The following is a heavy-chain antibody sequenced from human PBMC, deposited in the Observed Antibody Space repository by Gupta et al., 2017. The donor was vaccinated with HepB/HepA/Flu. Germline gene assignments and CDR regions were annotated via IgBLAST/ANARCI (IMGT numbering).Heavy chain of an antibody. CDR1: GFTFTNYA. CDR2: VTGSGDST. V-gene: IGHV3-23*01. Sequence: EVYLLESGGGLVQPGEPLRLSCAASGFTFTNYAMSWVRQPPGKGLEWVSTVTGSGDSTYYADSVKGRCTISRENSKNTLYLQMNSLRAEDTAVYYCAKGCGGSCFNWLDPWGQGTLVTVSS. CDR3: AKGCGGSCFNWLDP. D-gene: IGHD2-15*01. J-gene: IGHJ5*02.